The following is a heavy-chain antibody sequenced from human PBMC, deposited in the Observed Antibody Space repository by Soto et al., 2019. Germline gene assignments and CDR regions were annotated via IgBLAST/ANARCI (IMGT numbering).Heavy chain of an antibody. Sequence: QVQLVESGGGVVQPGRSLRLSCAASGFNFTTYAIHWVRQAPGKGLEWVAVISNDGRGKYYADSVKGRFTISRDNSKNTLYLQMNSLRSDDTAVYYCARDQCFGGGRSCYYFDFWGQGTLVTVSS. CDR3: ARDQCFGGGRSCYYFDF. CDR1: GFNFTTYA. CDR2: ISNDGRGK. J-gene: IGHJ4*02. V-gene: IGHV3-30*04. D-gene: IGHD2-15*01.